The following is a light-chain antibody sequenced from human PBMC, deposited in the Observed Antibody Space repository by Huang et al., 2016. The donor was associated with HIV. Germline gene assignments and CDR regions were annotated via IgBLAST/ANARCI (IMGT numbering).Light chain of an antibody. CDR1: QSVSRN. CDR3: QQYNNWPPMYT. Sequence: EIVMTQSPATLSVSPGERATLSCRASQSVSRNLAWYQQKPGQAPRLLIYGASARATGIPARFSALGSGKEFNLTISRLQSEDFAVYYCQQYNNWPPMYTFGQGTNLEIK. V-gene: IGKV3-15*01. CDR2: GAS. J-gene: IGKJ2*01.